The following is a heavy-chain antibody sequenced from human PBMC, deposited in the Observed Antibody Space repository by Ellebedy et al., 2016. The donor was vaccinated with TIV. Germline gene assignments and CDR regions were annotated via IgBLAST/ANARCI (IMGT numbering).Heavy chain of an antibody. Sequence: SETLSLTCAVSGGSLSDNYWTWIRQPPGKGLEWIGYLYYTGSTNYNPSLKSRVTISVNTPRNQFSMKVTSVTAADTAVYHCVSSTSMDAFDLWGQGTMVTVSS. V-gene: IGHV4-59*01. CDR2: LYYTGST. CDR1: GGSLSDNY. D-gene: IGHD2/OR15-2a*01. CDR3: VSSTSMDAFDL. J-gene: IGHJ3*01.